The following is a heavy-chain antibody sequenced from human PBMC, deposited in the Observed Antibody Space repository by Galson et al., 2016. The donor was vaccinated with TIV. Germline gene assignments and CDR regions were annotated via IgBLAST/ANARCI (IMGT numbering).Heavy chain of an antibody. CDR1: GYTLTEVA. CDR3: ATYVSTQYFDTSGYSPLGF. D-gene: IGHD3-22*01. CDR2: FDPEDGET. V-gene: IGHV1-24*01. J-gene: IGHJ4*02. Sequence: SVKVSCKVSGYTLTEVAMYWVRQAPGKGLEWMGGFDPEDGETIYAQRFQGRFPMTKDTSTDTAYMEMSSLRSEDTAVYYCATYVSTQYFDTSGYSPLGFWGQGTLVVVSS.